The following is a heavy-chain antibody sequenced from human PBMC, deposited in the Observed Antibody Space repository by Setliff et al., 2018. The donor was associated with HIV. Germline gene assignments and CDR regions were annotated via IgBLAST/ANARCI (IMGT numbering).Heavy chain of an antibody. CDR2: INPNSAGT. D-gene: IGHD3-3*01. J-gene: IGHJ6*03. CDR1: GYTFSAYY. CDR3: ARVDDFWSGPNTAGYMDV. V-gene: IGHV1-2*02. Sequence: VKVSCKAPGYTFSAYYMYWVRQAPGQGLEWMGWINPNSAGTNYAQKFQGRVTMTRDTSISTAYMELSGLRSDDTAVYYCARVDDFWSGPNTAGYMDVWGKGTTVTVSS.